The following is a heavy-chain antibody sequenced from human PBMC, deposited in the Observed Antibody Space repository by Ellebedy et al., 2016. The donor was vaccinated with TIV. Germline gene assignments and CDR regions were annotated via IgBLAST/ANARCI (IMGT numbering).Heavy chain of an antibody. CDR2: ISTYNGNT. D-gene: IGHD6-13*01. CDR1: GYTITTYD. Sequence: AASVKVSCKASGYTITTYDISWARQAPGQGLEWMGWISTYNGNTNYAQKLQGRVTMTTDTSTNTAYMELRSLRSDDTAVYYCTRGGISARGAFDMWGQGTMVTVSS. J-gene: IGHJ3*02. V-gene: IGHV1-18*01. CDR3: TRGGISARGAFDM.